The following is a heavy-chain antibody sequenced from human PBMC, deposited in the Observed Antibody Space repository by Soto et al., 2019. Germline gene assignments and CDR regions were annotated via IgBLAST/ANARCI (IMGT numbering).Heavy chain of an antibody. CDR2: IHLSGRV. Sequence: QVQLQQWGSGLLKPSETLSLTCAIYGGSFSDYYWHWIRQSPGKGLEWIGEIHLSGRVNFTPCLDSRTSLSMDTSRNQFFLTLRSVTAADTAVYFCARAPTRGASAWLDPWGRGHLVTVSS. J-gene: IGHJ5*02. CDR1: GGSFSDYY. D-gene: IGHD1-26*01. V-gene: IGHV4-34*01. CDR3: ARAPTRGASAWLDP.